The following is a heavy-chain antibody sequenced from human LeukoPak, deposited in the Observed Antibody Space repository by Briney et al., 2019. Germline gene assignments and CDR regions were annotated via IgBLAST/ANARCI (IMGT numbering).Heavy chain of an antibody. CDR1: GLTFTRYW. D-gene: IGHD1-14*01. CDR3: ARGPGGFDASDI. Sequence: GGSLRLSCEASGLTFTRYWMSWVRQAPGKGPEGVAHIKENGNEQYYADSVRGRFTISRDNVKQSLGLQMNSLRVEDTAVYYCARGPGGFDASDIWGQGTMVTVSS. J-gene: IGHJ3*02. V-gene: IGHV3-7*01. CDR2: IKENGNEQ.